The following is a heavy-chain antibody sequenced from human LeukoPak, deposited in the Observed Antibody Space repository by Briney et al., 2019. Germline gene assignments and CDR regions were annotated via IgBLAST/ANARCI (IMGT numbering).Heavy chain of an antibody. V-gene: IGHV1-18*01. CDR1: GYTFTSYG. D-gene: IGHD3-3*01. CDR3: ARASSGSYISD. J-gene: IGHJ4*02. Sequence: ASVKVSCKASGYTFTSYGISWVRQAPGQGLEWMGWISGYNGDTSSAQKLQDRVTMTTDTSTNTAYMELRSLRSDDTAVYFCARASSGSYISDWGQGTLVTVSS. CDR2: ISGYNGDT.